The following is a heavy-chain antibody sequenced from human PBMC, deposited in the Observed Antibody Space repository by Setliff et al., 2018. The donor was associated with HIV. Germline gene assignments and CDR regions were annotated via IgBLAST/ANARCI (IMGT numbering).Heavy chain of an antibody. CDR1: GFIFTNYG. Sequence: GASVKVSCKASGFIFTNYGIHWVRQAPGHSLEWMGFINPGTGNTIYSQKFQGRVTFSRDTSASTAYMELSSLRSEDTAVYYCANSVTDASYWYFIHWGRGSPVTVSS. CDR3: ANSVTDASYWYFIH. V-gene: IGHV1-3*01. CDR2: INPGTGNT. D-gene: IGHD4-17*01. J-gene: IGHJ2*01.